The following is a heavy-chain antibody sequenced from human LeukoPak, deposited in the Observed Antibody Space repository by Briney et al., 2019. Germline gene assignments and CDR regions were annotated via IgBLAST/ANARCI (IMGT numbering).Heavy chain of an antibody. CDR1: GFTFNNYW. D-gene: IGHD1-26*01. J-gene: IGHJ3*02. V-gene: IGHV3-9*01. Sequence: PGGSLRLSCAASGFTFNNYWMTWVRQAPGKGLEWVSGISWNSGSIGYADSVKGRFTISRDNAKNSLYLQMNSLRAEDTALYYCAKDSGSYSGAFDIWGQGAMVTVSS. CDR2: ISWNSGSI. CDR3: AKDSGSYSGAFDI.